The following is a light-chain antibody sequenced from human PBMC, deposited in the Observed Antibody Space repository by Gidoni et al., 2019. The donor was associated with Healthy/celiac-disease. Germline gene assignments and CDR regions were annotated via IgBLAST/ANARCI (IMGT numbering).Light chain of an antibody. J-gene: IGLJ3*02. CDR1: SSDVGGYNY. Sequence: QSALTQPASVSGSPGQSITISCTGTSSDVGGYNYVSWYQQHPGKAPKLIIYEVGNRPSGVSNRFSGSKSGNTASLTISGLQAEDEADYYCSSYTSSSTLGVFGGGTKLTVL. CDR3: SSYTSSSTLGV. CDR2: EVG. V-gene: IGLV2-14*01.